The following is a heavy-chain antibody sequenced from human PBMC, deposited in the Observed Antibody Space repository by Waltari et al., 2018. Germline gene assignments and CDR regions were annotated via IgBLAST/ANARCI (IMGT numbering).Heavy chain of an antibody. J-gene: IGHJ4*02. D-gene: IGHD2-2*01. CDR3: ARGPGDCSSTSCYHVDY. CDR2: IWYDGSNK. CDR1: GFTFSRYG. V-gene: IGHV3-33*01. Sequence: QVQLVESGGGVVQPGRSLRLSCAASGFTFSRYGMHWVRQAPGKGLAWVAVIWYDGSNKYYADSVKGRFTISRDNSKNTLYLQMNSLRAEDTAVYYCARGPGDCSSTSCYHVDYWGQGTLVTVSS.